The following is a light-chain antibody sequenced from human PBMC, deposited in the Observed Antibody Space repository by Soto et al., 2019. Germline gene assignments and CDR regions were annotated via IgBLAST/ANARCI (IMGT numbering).Light chain of an antibody. J-gene: IGLJ3*02. V-gene: IGLV1-44*01. CDR2: NNN. CDR1: RSNIGSNA. Sequence: QAVVTEPPSASGTPGQRVTISCSGSRSNIGSNAVSWYQQLPGTAPKLLIYNNNQRPSGVPDRFSGSKSGTSASLAISGLQSEDEADYYCAAWDDSLNARGVFGGGTKVTVL. CDR3: AAWDDSLNARGV.